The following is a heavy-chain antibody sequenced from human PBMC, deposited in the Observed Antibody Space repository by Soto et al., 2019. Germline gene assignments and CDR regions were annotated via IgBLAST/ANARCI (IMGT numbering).Heavy chain of an antibody. V-gene: IGHV3-7*03. CDR1: GFTFSSYW. J-gene: IGHJ4*02. Sequence: GGSLRLSCATSGFTFSSYWMSWVRQAPGKGLEWVANIKQDGSEKYYVDSVKGRFTITRDNAKNSLYMHMKSLSAEDTAVYYCASVPPVDLSWGQGTLVTVSS. CDR3: ASVPPVDLS. CDR2: IKQDGSEK. D-gene: IGHD5-12*01.